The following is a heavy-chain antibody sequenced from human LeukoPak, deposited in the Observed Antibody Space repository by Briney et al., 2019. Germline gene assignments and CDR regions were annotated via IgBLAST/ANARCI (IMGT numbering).Heavy chain of an antibody. CDR1: GGSISSSNW. CDR2: IYYSGST. D-gene: IGHD3-3*01. Sequence: PSGTLSLTCAVSGGSISSSNWWSWVRQHPGKGLEWIGYIYYSGSTYYNPSLKSRVTISVDTSKNQFSLKLSSVTAADTAVYYCARADFWSGYYTATYWGQGTLVTVSS. CDR3: ARADFWSGYYTATY. J-gene: IGHJ4*02. V-gene: IGHV4-4*02.